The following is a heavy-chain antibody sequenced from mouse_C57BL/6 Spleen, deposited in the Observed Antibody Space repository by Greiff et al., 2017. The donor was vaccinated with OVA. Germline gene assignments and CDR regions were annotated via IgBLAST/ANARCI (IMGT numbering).Heavy chain of an antibody. CDR3: ARSDGYYVGYYYAMDY. D-gene: IGHD2-3*01. CDR1: GYAFSSSW. J-gene: IGHJ4*01. V-gene: IGHV1-82*01. CDR2: IYPGDGDT. Sequence: QVQLKQSGPELVKPGASVKISCKASGYAFSSSWMNWVKQRPGKGLEWIGRIYPGDGDTNYNGKFKGKATLTADKSSSTAYMQLSSLTSEDSAVYFCARSDGYYVGYYYAMDYWGQGTSVTVSS.